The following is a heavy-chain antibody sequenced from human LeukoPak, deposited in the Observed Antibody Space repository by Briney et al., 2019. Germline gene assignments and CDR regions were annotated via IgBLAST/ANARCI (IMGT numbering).Heavy chain of an antibody. CDR1: GGSISSSNW. CDR2: VYHTGST. CDR3: ASRHDSGPY. V-gene: IGHV4-4*02. D-gene: IGHD4-17*01. Sequence: PSGTLSLTCAVSGGSISSSNWWTWVRQPPGKGLEWIGEVYHTGSTNYNPSLKSRVTISVDKSNNQFSLKLTSVTAADTAVYYCASRHDSGPYWGQGTLVTVSS. J-gene: IGHJ4*02.